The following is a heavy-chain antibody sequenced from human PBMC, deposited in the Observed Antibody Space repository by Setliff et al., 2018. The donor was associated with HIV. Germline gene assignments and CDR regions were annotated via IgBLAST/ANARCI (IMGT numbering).Heavy chain of an antibody. Sequence: GESLKISCKGSGYSFTNYWIGWVRQMPGKGLEWVGIIYPGDSDTRYSPSFQGQVTISVDKSINTAYLQWNSLKASDTAMYYCARLGDSGSCFDYWGQGTLVTVSS. CDR3: ARLGDSGSCFDY. CDR2: IYPGDSDT. J-gene: IGHJ4*02. D-gene: IGHD1-26*01. CDR1: GYSFTNYW. V-gene: IGHV5-51*01.